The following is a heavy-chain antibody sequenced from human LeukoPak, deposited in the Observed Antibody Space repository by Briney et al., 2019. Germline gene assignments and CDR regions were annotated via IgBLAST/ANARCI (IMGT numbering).Heavy chain of an antibody. V-gene: IGHV1-69*04. CDR3: ARDRGGHYYDSSGYAY. CDR1: GGTLSSYA. Sequence: ASVKVSCKASGGTLSSYAISWVRQAPGQGLEWMGRIIPILGIANYAQKFQGRVTITADKSTSTAYMELSSLRSEDTAVYYCARDRGGHYYDSSGYAYWGQGTLVTVSS. D-gene: IGHD3-22*01. J-gene: IGHJ4*02. CDR2: IIPILGIA.